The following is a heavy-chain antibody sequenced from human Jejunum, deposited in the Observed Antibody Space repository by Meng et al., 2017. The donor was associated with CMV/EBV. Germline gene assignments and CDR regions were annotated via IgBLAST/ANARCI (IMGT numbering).Heavy chain of an antibody. CDR3: LRDPFRFYGPGPWPSPSDH. CDR1: A. CDR2: MRSFNGNN. D-gene: IGHD3-10*01. Sequence: ASTWVREGHGKGLEWMGWMRSFNGNNNIQKRVQGRVAMTMEKSTSTAYMELTGLTSDDTAVYFCLRDPFRFYGPGPWPSPSDHWGQGTQVTVSS. V-gene: IGHV1-18*01. J-gene: IGHJ4*02.